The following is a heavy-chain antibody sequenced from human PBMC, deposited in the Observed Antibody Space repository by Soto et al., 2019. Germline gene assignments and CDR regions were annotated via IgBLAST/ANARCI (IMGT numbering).Heavy chain of an antibody. J-gene: IGHJ4*02. V-gene: IGHV1-46*01. CDR3: ARDLAAAAY. CDR1: GGTFSSYA. CDR2: INPLPTSGST. Sequence: ASVKVSCKASGGTFSSYASRWVRQAPGQGLEWMAIINPLPTSGSTNYAQKFQGRVTVTRDTSTSTVYMELSSLKSEDTAIYYCARDLAAAAYWGQGTLVTVSS. D-gene: IGHD6-13*01.